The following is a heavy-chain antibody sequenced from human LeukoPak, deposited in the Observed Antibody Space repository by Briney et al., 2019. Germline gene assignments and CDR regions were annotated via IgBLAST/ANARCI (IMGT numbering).Heavy chain of an antibody. CDR1: GYTFTGYY. D-gene: IGHD2-2*01. Sequence: ASVKVSCKASGYTFTGYYIHWVRQAPGQGLEWMGWINPNSGGTNYAQKFQGRVTMTRDTSINTAYMDLSRLRSNDTAVYYCAREADCSGTSCYSQFLDYWGQGTLVTVSS. J-gene: IGHJ4*02. CDR2: INPNSGGT. V-gene: IGHV1-2*02. CDR3: AREADCSGTSCYSQFLDY.